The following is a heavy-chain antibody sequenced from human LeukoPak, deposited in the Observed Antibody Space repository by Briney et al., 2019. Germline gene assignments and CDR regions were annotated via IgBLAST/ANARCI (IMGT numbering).Heavy chain of an antibody. CDR1: GFTFSSYW. Sequence: GGSLRLSCAASGFTFSSYWMSWVRQASGKGLEWVGRIRSKTNNYATEYAVSVEGRFTISRDDSENTVYLQMNSLKTEDTAVYYCTRLRGEKASGDYWGQGTLVTVSS. J-gene: IGHJ4*02. D-gene: IGHD3-10*01. V-gene: IGHV3-73*01. CDR3: TRLRGEKASGDY. CDR2: IRSKTNNYAT.